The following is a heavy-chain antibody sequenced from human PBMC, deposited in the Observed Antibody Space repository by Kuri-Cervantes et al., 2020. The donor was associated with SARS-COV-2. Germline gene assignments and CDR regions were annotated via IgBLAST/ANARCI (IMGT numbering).Heavy chain of an antibody. CDR2: INHSGST. V-gene: IGHV4-39*07. Sequence: SETLSLTCTVSGGSISGGSYYWSWIRQPPGKGLEWIGEINHSGSTNYNPSLKSRVTISVDTSKNQFSLKLSSVTAADTAVYYCARGPRRRLLWFGELLSYAFDIWGQGTMVTVSS. D-gene: IGHD3-10*01. CDR1: GGSISGGSYY. J-gene: IGHJ3*02. CDR3: ARGPRRRLLWFGELLSYAFDI.